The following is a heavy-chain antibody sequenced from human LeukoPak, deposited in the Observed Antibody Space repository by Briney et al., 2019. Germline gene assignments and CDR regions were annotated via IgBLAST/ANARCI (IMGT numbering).Heavy chain of an antibody. V-gene: IGHV4-34*01. D-gene: IGHD3-3*01. Sequence: SETLSLTCAVYGGSFSGYYWSWIRQPPGKGLEWIGEINHSGSTNYNPSLKSRVTISVDTSKNQFSLKLSSVTAADTAVYYCARYNYDFWSGYSKWFDPWGQGTLVTVSS. J-gene: IGHJ5*02. CDR3: ARYNYDFWSGYSKWFDP. CDR1: GGSFSGYY. CDR2: INHSGST.